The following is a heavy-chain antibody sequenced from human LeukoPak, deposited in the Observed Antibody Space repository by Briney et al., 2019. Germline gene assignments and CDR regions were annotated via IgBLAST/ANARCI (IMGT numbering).Heavy chain of an antibody. J-gene: IGHJ5*02. V-gene: IGHV1-69*04. Sequence: SEKVSCKASGRTFSSYAISWVRQAPGQGLEWMGRIIPLLGMANYAQKFQGRVTITADKSTSTAYMELRSLRSDDTAVYYCARVRGYCSNTSCYGANWFDPWGQGTLVTVSS. D-gene: IGHD2-2*01. CDR2: IIPLLGMA. CDR1: GRTFSSYA. CDR3: ARVRGYCSNTSCYGANWFDP.